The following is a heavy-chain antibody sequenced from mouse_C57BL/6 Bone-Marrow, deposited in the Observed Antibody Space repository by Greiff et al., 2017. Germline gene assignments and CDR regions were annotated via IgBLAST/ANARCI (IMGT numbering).Heavy chain of an antibody. CDR2: IDPETGGT. Sequence: QVQLQQSGAELVRPGASVTLSCKASGYTFTDYEMHWVKQTPVHGLEWIGAIDPETGGTAYNQKFKGKAILTADKSSSTAYMELRSLTSEDSAVYYCTPWLLRKYFDYWGQGTTLPVSS. CDR1: GYTFTDYE. V-gene: IGHV1-15*01. CDR3: TPWLLRKYFDY. D-gene: IGHD2-3*01. J-gene: IGHJ2*01.